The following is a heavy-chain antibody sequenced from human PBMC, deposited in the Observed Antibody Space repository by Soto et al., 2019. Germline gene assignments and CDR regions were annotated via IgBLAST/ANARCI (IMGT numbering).Heavy chain of an antibody. CDR3: AAGEASSRNLAPYYLDF. D-gene: IGHD6-13*01. CDR2: IHYSGTT. J-gene: IGHJ4*02. V-gene: IGHV4-59*01. CDR1: GGSMRNYF. Sequence: SETLSLTCTVSGGSMRNYFWTWIRQPPGKGLEWIGYIHYSGTTSFFPSYNPSLRSRVTISEDTSKNQFSLKLLSVTTADTAMYFCAAGEASSRNLAPYYLDFWGQGTLVTVSS.